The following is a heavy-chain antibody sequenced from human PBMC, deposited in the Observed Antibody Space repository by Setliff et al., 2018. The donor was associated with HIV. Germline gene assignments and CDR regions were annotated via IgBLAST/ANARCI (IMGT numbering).Heavy chain of an antibody. Sequence: GGSLRLSCAASGFTFSSYWMHWVRQAPGKGLVWVSRINTDGSSTSYADSVKGRFTISRDNAMNTLYLQMNSLRAEDTAVYYCASSRAFAAFDIWGQGTMVTVSS. D-gene: IGHD3-16*01. CDR1: GFTFSSYW. V-gene: IGHV3-74*01. CDR3: ASSRAFAAFDI. CDR2: INTDGSST. J-gene: IGHJ3*02.